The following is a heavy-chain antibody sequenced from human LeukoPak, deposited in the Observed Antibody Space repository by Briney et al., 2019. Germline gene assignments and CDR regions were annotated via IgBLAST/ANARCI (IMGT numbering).Heavy chain of an antibody. CDR2: FDPEDGET. D-gene: IGHD3-22*01. V-gene: IGHV1-24*01. Sequence: ASVKVSCKVSGYTLTELSMHWVRQAPGKGLEWMGGFDPEDGETIYAQKFQGRVTMTEDTSTDTAYMELGSLRSEDTAVYYCATAPGYYDSSGYLYNWFYPWGQGTLVTVSS. J-gene: IGHJ5*02. CDR1: GYTLTELS. CDR3: ATAPGYYDSSGYLYNWFYP.